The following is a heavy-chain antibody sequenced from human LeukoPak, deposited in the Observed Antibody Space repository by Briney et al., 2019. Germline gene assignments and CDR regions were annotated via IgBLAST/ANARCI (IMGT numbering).Heavy chain of an antibody. V-gene: IGHV4-39*01. D-gene: IGHD3-16*01. Sequence: SETLSLTCTVSGGSISSSSYYWGWIRRPPGEGLEWIGGIYYSGSTYYNPSLKGRTTVSVDTSKNQFSLKLSSVTAADTAVYYCVRGSTLRHYQYWGQGTLVTVSS. J-gene: IGHJ4*02. CDR1: GGSISSSSYY. CDR3: VRGSTLRHYQY. CDR2: IYYSGST.